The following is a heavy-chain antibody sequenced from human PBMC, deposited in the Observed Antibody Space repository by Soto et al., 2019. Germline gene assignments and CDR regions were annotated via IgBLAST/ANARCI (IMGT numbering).Heavy chain of an antibody. CDR3: ARDSPPPRE. Sequence: ASVKVSCKESGYTFSVYLVGWVRQAPGQGLEWMGWISAYNGNTNYAQKLQGRVTMTTDTSTSTAYMELRSLRSDDTAVYYCARDSPPPREWGQGTLVTVSS. J-gene: IGHJ4*02. V-gene: IGHV1-18*01. CDR1: GYTFSVYL. CDR2: ISAYNGNT.